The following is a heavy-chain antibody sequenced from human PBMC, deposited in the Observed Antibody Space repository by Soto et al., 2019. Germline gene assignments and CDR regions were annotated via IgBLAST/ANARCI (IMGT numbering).Heavy chain of an antibody. Sequence: GGSLRLSCVASGFTFSSYGMHWVLQAPGKGLEWVAIISYDGSNTYYADSVKGRFTISRDNSKNTLYLQMNSLRAEDTSVYYCAKDVGVSGSYYNYCAKDLDYWGQGTLVTVSS. CDR2: ISYDGSNT. CDR3: AKDVGVSGSYYNYCAKDLDY. CDR1: GFTFSSYG. D-gene: IGHD1-26*01. J-gene: IGHJ4*02. V-gene: IGHV3-30*18.